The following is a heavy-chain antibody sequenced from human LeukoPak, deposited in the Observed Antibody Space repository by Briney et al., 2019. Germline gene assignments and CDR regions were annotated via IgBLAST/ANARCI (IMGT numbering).Heavy chain of an antibody. V-gene: IGHV3-30*18. J-gene: IGHJ4*02. CDR3: AKDLGGYDLCY. D-gene: IGHD5-12*01. CDR1: GFTFSSYG. CDR2: ISYDGSNK. Sequence: GRSLRLSCAASGFTFSSYGMHWVRQAPGKGLEWVAVISYDGSNKYYADSVKGRFTISRDNSKNTLYLQMNSLRAVDTAVYYCAKDLGGYDLCYWGQGTLVTVSS.